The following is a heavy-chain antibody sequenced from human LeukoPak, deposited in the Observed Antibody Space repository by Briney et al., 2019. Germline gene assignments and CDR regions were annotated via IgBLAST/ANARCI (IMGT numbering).Heavy chain of an antibody. J-gene: IGHJ4*02. Sequence: GGSLRLSCAASGFTLRSHGMHWVRQAPGKGLEWVAVIWYDGSDKYYAKSVEGRFTISRDNSRNTLYLQMSSLRDEDTAVYYCARDISARRFDYWGQGTLVTVSS. D-gene: IGHD6-6*01. CDR3: ARDISARRFDY. CDR1: GFTLRSHG. CDR2: IWYDGSDK. V-gene: IGHV3-33*01.